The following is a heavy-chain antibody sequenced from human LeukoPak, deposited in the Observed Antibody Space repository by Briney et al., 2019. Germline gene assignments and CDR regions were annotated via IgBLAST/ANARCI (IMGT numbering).Heavy chain of an antibody. CDR2: IKTDGSIT. CDR3: AKDRYFDWLLQPYAFDI. V-gene: IGHV3-74*01. Sequence: GGSLRLSCAASGFSISTYWIHWVRQAPGKGLVWVSRIKTDGSITNYADSVKGRFTISRDNAKNTLYLQMNSLKAEDTAVYYCAKDRYFDWLLQPYAFDIWGQGTLVTVS. CDR1: GFSISTYW. D-gene: IGHD3-9*01. J-gene: IGHJ3*02.